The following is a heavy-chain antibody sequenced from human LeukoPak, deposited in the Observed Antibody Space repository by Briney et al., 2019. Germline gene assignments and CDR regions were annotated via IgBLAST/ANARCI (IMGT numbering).Heavy chain of an antibody. CDR1: GGSISSYY. D-gene: IGHD3-22*01. CDR3: ARSPYYYDSSGYPRGPDAFDI. Sequence: SETLSLTCTVSGGSISSYYWSWIRQPPGKGLEWIGYIYYSGSTNYNPSLKSRVTISVDTSKNQFSLKLSSVTAADTAVYYCARSPYYYDSSGYPRGPDAFDIWGQGTMVTVSS. CDR2: IYYSGST. J-gene: IGHJ3*02. V-gene: IGHV4-59*08.